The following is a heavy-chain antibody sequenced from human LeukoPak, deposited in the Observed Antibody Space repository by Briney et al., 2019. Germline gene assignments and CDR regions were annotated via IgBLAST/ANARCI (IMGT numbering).Heavy chain of an antibody. J-gene: IGHJ4*02. CDR1: GFTFSSSA. CDR3: ARRSGWYYFDY. CDR2: ISGSGGST. Sequence: GGSLRLSCAASGFTFSSSAMSWVRQAPGKGLEWVSSISGSGGSTYYADSVKGRFTISRDNAKNSLYLQMNSLRAEDTAVYYCARRSGWYYFDYWGQGTLVTVSS. V-gene: IGHV3-23*01. D-gene: IGHD6-19*01.